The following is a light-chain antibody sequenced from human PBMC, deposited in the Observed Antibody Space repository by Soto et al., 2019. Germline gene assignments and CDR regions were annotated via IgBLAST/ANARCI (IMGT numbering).Light chain of an antibody. V-gene: IGKV1-27*01. CDR3: QKYNSAPLT. J-gene: IGKJ4*01. CDR2: AAS. CDR1: QGIGNH. Sequence: DIQMTQSPSSLSASVGARVTITCRASQGIGNHLAWYQQKPGKPPNLLIHAASTLQSGVPSRFSGSASGTDFTLTISSLQPEDVATYYCQKYNSAPLTFGGGTKVEIQ.